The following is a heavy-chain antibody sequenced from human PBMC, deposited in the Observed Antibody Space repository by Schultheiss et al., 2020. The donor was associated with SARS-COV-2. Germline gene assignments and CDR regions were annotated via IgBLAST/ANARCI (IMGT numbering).Heavy chain of an antibody. D-gene: IGHD6-13*01. V-gene: IGHV3-74*01. CDR2: INSDGSST. Sequence: GGSLRLSCAASGFTFSSYAMSWVRQAPGKGLVWVSRINSDGSSTSYADSVKGRFTISRDNAKNTLYLQMNSLRAEDTAVYYCASAPHSSSLAYWGQGTLVTVSS. CDR3: ASAPHSSSLAY. J-gene: IGHJ4*02. CDR1: GFTFSSYA.